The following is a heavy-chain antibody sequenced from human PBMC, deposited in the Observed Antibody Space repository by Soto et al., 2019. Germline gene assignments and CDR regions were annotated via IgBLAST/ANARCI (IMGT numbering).Heavy chain of an antibody. CDR3: ARHLDIVATIAFDI. V-gene: IGHV4-39*01. D-gene: IGHD5-12*01. CDR2: IYYSGST. CDR1: GGSISSSSYY. J-gene: IGHJ3*02. Sequence: KQSQTLSLTCTVSGGSISSSSYYWGWIRQPPGKGLEWIGSIYYSGSTYYNPSLKSRVTISVDTSKNQFSLKLSSVTAADTAVYYCARHLDIVATIAFDIWGQGTMVTVSS.